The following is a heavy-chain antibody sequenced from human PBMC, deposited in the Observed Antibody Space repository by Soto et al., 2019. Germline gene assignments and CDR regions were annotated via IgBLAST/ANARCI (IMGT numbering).Heavy chain of an antibody. CDR1: GYTFTGYA. V-gene: IGHV1-3*05. CDR2: INAGNGNT. Sequence: QVQLVQSGAEEKKPGASVKVSCKASGYTFTGYAMHWVRQAPGQRLEWMGWINAGNGNTKYSQKFQGRVTITRDTSASTAYMELSSLRSEDTAVYYCARAVAVGADFDYWGQGTLVTVSS. CDR3: ARAVAVGADFDY. D-gene: IGHD6-19*01. J-gene: IGHJ4*02.